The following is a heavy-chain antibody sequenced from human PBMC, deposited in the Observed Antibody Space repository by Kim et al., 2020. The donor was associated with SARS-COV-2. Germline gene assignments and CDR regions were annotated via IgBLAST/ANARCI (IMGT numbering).Heavy chain of an antibody. CDR3: SGAPRGYYNGSSGAGYFDN. CDR1: GGSFSGYY. D-gene: IGHD3-22*01. Sequence: SETLSLTCAVYGGSFSGYYWSWIRQPPGKGLEWIGDINHSGSTNYNPSLKSRVTTSVDTSKNQFSLKLSSVTAADTAGYYCSGAPRGYYNGSSGAGYFDNGGQGTLVTVSS. J-gene: IGHJ4*02. V-gene: IGHV4-34*01. CDR2: INHSGST.